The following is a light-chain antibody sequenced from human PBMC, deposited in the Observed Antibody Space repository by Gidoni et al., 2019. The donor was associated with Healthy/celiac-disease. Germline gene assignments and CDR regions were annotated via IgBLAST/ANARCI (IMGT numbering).Light chain of an antibody. CDR1: QDISNY. CDR3: QQYDNLLLT. Sequence: DIQMTQSPSSLSASVGDRVTITCQASQDISNYLNWYQQKPGKAPKLLIYDANNLETGVPSRFSGSGSGTDFTFTISSLQPEDIATYYCQQYDNLLLTFGGGTKVEIK. J-gene: IGKJ4*01. CDR2: DAN. V-gene: IGKV1-33*01.